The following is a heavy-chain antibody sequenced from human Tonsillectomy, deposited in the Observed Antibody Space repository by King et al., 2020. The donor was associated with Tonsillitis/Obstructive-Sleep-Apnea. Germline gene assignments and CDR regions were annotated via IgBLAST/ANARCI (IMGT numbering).Heavy chain of an antibody. CDR3: VRAVVSTGEAFDY. CDR2: FSGSSSTI. CDR1: GFTFSWYS. Sequence: VQLVESGGGLVQPGGSLRLSCVASGFTFSWYSMDWVRQAPGKGLEWVSHFSGSSSTIYYADSVKGRFTISRDSANNSLYLQMNSLRDEDTAVYYCVRAVVSTGEAFDYWGQGTLVTVSS. D-gene: IGHD5/OR15-5a*01. V-gene: IGHV3-48*02. J-gene: IGHJ4*02.